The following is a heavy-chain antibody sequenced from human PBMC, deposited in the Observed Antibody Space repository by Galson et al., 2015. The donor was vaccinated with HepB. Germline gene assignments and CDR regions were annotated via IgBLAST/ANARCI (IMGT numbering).Heavy chain of an antibody. CDR3: AKDYDYWSGYSDY. CDR1: GFTFSSYA. CDR2: ISGSGGST. Sequence: SLRLSCAASGFTFSSYAMRWVRQAPGKGLEWVSAISGSGGSTYYADSVKGRFTISRDNSKNTLYLQMNSLRAEDTAVYYCAKDYDYWSGYSDYWGRGTLVTVSS. V-gene: IGHV3-23*01. D-gene: IGHD3-3*01. J-gene: IGHJ4*02.